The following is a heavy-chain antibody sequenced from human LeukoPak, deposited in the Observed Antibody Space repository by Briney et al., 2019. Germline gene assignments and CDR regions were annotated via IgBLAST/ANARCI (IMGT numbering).Heavy chain of an antibody. CDR2: IIPILGIA. CDR3: ARDHLVVPAAPLDY. D-gene: IGHD2-2*01. CDR1: GYTFTSYG. Sequence: SVKVSCKASGYTFTSYGISWVRQAPGQGLEWMGRIIPILGIANYAQKFQGRVTITADKSTSTAYMELSSLRSEDTAVYYCARDHLVVPAAPLDYWGQGTLVTVSS. J-gene: IGHJ4*02. V-gene: IGHV1-69*04.